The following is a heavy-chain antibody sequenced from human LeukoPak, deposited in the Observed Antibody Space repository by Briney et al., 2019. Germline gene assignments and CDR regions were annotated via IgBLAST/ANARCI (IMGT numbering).Heavy chain of an antibody. J-gene: IGHJ4*02. D-gene: IGHD3-3*01. V-gene: IGHV1-46*01. CDR2: INPSGGST. CDR1: GYTFTSYY. CDR3: ARDRKVLRFLEWLLWNPFDY. Sequence: GASVKVSCKASGYTFTSYYMHWVRQAPGQGLEWMGIINPSGGSTSYAQKFQGRVTMTRDTSTSTAYMELRSLRSDDTAVYYCARDRKVLRFLEWLLWNPFDYWGQGTLVTVSS.